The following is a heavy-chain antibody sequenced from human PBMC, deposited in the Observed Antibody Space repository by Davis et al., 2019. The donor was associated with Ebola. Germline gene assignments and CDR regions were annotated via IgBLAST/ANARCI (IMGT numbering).Heavy chain of an antibody. CDR1: GGSISSYY. V-gene: IGHV4-59*01. CDR2: IYYSGST. Sequence: SETLSLTCTVSGGSISSYYWSWIRQPPGKGLEWIGYIYYSGSTNYNPSLKSRVTISVDTSKNQFSLKLSSVTAADTAVYYCARGVGRGGGYYYGMDVWGQGTTVTVSS. CDR3: ARGVGRGGGYYYGMDV. J-gene: IGHJ6*02. D-gene: IGHD3-10*01.